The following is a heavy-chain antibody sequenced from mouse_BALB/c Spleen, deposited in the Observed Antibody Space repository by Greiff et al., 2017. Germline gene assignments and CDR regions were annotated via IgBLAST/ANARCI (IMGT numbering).Heavy chain of an antibody. CDR3: TKEDSSGRPDY. J-gene: IGHJ2*01. CDR1: GYSFTSYW. V-gene: IGHV1-5*01. CDR2: IYPGNSDT. Sequence: EVQLQQSGTVLARPGASVKMSCKASGYSFTSYWMHWVKQRPGPGLEWIGAIYPGNSDTSYNQKFKGKAKLTAVTSASTAYMELSSLTNEDSAVYYRTKEDSSGRPDYWGQGTTLTVSS. D-gene: IGHD3-2*01.